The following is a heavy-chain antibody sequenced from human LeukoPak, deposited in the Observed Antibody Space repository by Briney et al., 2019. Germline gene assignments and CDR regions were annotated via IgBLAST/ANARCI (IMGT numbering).Heavy chain of an antibody. J-gene: IGHJ6*03. V-gene: IGHV4-34*01. CDR3: ARAPDQWYYMDV. Sequence: PSETLSLTCVVYGGSFSVYDWSWLRQPPGKGLEWLAEINPSGNTIYNPSVKIRAILSLDTSNNQFSLKLSSVTTADTGVYYCARAPDQWYYMDVWGKGTTVTVSS. CDR2: INPSGNT. D-gene: IGHD6-19*01. CDR1: GGSFSVYD.